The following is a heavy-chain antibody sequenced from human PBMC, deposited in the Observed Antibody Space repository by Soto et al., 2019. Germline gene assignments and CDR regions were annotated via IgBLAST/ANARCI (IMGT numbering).Heavy chain of an antibody. D-gene: IGHD4-17*01. J-gene: IGHJ3*02. CDR2: IYSGGST. CDR1: GFTVSSNY. Sequence: GGSLRLSCAASGFTVSSNYMSWVRQAPGKGLEWVSVIYSGGSTYYADSVKGRFTISRDNSKNTLYLQMNSLRAEDTAVYYCAREAGYGDYRDAFDIWGQGTMVTVSS. CDR3: AREAGYGDYRDAFDI. V-gene: IGHV3-66*01.